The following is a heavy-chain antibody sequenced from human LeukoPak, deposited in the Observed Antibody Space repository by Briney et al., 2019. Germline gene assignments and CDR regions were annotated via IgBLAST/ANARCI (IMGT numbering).Heavy chain of an antibody. D-gene: IGHD2-2*02. Sequence: GGSLRLSCAASGFTFSNYSMSWVRQAPGKGLERVSSINGSDTSTYYADSVKGRFTISRDNSKNTLELQMNSLRAEDTAVYYCTKARSASSSSCYNYWGQGILVTVSS. CDR3: TKARSASSSSCYNY. J-gene: IGHJ4*02. CDR1: GFTFSNYS. CDR2: INGSDTST. V-gene: IGHV3-23*01.